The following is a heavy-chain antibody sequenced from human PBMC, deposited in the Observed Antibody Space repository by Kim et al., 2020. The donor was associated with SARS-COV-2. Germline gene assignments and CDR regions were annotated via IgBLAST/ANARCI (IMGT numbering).Heavy chain of an antibody. CDR1: GYSFTAYS. J-gene: IGHJ4*02. Sequence: ASVKVSCKASGYSFTAYSMDWVRQAPGQRLVWMGRIGAGNGNPRFSQIFQDRVTFTRDTSASTAYMELSSLTSEDTTVYYCPRGGNWNDGFDYWGQGTLVTVYS. D-gene: IGHD1-1*01. CDR3: PRGGNWNDGFDY. CDR2: IGAGNGNP. V-gene: IGHV1-3*01.